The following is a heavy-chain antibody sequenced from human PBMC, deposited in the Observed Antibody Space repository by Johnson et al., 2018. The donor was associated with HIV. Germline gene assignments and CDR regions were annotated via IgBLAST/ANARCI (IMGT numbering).Heavy chain of an antibody. J-gene: IGHJ3*02. Sequence: QVQLVESGGGVVQPGRSLRLSCAASGFTFSNYAMHWVRQAPGKGLEWLSVISYDGNNKYYADSVKGRFTISRDNSKNTLYLQLNSLRAEDTAVYYCARYCSGGSCYSVWQKNYAFDIWGQGTMVTVSS. V-gene: IGHV3-30-3*01. CDR3: ARYCSGGSCYSVWQKNYAFDI. CDR1: GFTFSNYA. D-gene: IGHD2-15*01. CDR2: ISYDGNNK.